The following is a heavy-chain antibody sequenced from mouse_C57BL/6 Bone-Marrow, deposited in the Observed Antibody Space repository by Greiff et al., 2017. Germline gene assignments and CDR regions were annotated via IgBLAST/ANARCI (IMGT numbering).Heavy chain of an antibody. Sequence: FQLQQSGAELVRPGASVKLSCKASGYTFTDYYINWVKQRPGQGIAWIARISPGSGNTYYNAKFKGKATLTAEKASNTSYMQLSSLTSETSAVSFCAKGCCYAMDYWGPGTSVTVSS. CDR3: AKGCCYAMDY. CDR1: GYTFTDYY. V-gene: IGHV1-76*01. J-gene: IGHJ4*01. CDR2: ISPGSGNT.